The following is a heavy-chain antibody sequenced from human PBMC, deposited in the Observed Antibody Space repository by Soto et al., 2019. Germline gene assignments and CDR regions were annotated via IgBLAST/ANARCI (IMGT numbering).Heavy chain of an antibody. CDR1: GFTVSSNY. Sequence: EVQLVESGGGLVQPGGSLRLSCAASGFTVSSNYMSWVRQAPGKGLEWVSVIYSGGSTYYADSVKGRFTISRDNSKNTLFLQMNSRRADDTAVYYCARDFVNGDHPEYFQHWGQGTLVTVSS. J-gene: IGHJ1*01. D-gene: IGHD4-17*01. CDR2: IYSGGST. CDR3: ARDFVNGDHPEYFQH. V-gene: IGHV3-66*01.